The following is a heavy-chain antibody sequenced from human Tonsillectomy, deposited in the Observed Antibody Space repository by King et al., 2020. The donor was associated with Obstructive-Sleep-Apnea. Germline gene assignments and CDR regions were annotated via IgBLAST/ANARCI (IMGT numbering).Heavy chain of an antibody. V-gene: IGHV3-7*03. CDR2: IKQDGSEK. J-gene: IGHJ2*01. D-gene: IGHD6-13*01. CDR3: AREASSSWSYWYFDL. CDR1: GFTFSSYL. Sequence: VQLVESGGGLVQPGGSLRLSCAASGFTFSSYLMSWVRQSPGKGLGWVANIKQDGSEKYYVDSVKGRFTISRDNAKNSLYLQTNSLRAEDTAVYYCAREASSSWSYWYFDLWGRGTLVTVSS.